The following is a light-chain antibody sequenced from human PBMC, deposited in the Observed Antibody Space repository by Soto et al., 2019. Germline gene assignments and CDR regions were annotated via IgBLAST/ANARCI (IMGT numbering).Light chain of an antibody. CDR2: KAS. V-gene: IGKV1-5*03. J-gene: IGKJ5*01. CDR1: QNINSW. CDR3: QHYNNYPVT. Sequence: DIQMTQSPSTLSASVGDRVTITCRASQNINSWLAWYQQKPGRAPKFLIYKASNLETGVPSRFSGSGSGTEFSLTISSLQPDDSATYYCQHYNNYPVTFGQGTPLEIK.